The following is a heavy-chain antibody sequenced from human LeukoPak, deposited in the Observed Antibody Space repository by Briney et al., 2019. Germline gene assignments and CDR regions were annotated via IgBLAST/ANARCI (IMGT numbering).Heavy chain of an antibody. Sequence: RGSLRLSCAASGFTFRTYWMNWVRHAPGKGLVWVSRFESDGSSTIYAASVKGRFPISRDNAENTLYLQMNSLRAEDTAVYYCAKSDWFDPWGQGTLVTVS. CDR2: FESDGSST. CDR1: GFTFRTYW. V-gene: IGHV3-74*01. CDR3: AKSDWFDP. J-gene: IGHJ5*02.